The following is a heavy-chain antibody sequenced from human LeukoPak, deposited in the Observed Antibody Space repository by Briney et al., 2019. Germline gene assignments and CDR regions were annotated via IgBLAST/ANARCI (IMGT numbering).Heavy chain of an antibody. V-gene: IGHV3-30*02. J-gene: IGHJ4*02. Sequence: GGSLRLSCAASGFIFSNFGMHWVRQAPGKGLEWVSFIRYDGSNKYYGDSVKGRFTIPRDNSKNTLYLQMNSLRAEDTAVYYCARDPGYSGYDFDYWGQGTLVTVSS. CDR3: ARDPGYSGYDFDY. D-gene: IGHD5-12*01. CDR2: IRYDGSNK. CDR1: GFIFSNFG.